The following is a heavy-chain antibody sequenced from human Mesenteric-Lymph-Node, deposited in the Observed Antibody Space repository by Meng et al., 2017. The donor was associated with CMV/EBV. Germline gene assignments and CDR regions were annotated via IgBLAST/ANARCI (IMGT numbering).Heavy chain of an antibody. CDR1: RYTFTGYY. CDR2: INPNTGGT. Sequence: TRYTFTGYYIRWMRQAPGQGLEWMGWINPNTGGTNYAQDLKGRVTMTRDTSISTAYMELTTLRSDDTAVYYCASGGFGGYGEGFDPWGQGTLVTVSS. V-gene: IGHV1-2*02. D-gene: IGHD5-12*01. J-gene: IGHJ5*02. CDR3: ASGGFGGYGEGFDP.